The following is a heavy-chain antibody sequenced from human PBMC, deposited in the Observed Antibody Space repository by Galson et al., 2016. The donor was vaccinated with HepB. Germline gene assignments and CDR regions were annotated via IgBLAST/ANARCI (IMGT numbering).Heavy chain of an antibody. D-gene: IGHD5-12*01. V-gene: IGHV3-53*01. CDR2: MFSGGNA. CDR1: GFSVSGHY. Sequence: SLRLSCAASGFSVSGHYMSWVRQAPGKGLEWVSVMFSGGNAYYAESVEGRFTISRDLSRNTLFLQMNSLRAEDTAIYYCSRGLDLVATFRQYFYGMDVWGQGTTDTVS. CDR3: SRGLDLVATFRQYFYGMDV. J-gene: IGHJ6*02.